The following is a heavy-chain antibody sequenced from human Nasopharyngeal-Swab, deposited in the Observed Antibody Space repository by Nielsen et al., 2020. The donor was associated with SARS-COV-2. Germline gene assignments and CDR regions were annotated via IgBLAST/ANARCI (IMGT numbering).Heavy chain of an antibody. CDR3: ARVGSGYGYIDS. J-gene: IGHJ4*02. V-gene: IGHV4-59*01. CDR2: IYYSGNT. CDR1: GGSILNYY. D-gene: IGHD5-12*01. Sequence: SETLSLTCTVSGGSILNYYWSWIRQPPGKGLEYIGYIYYSGNTNYNPSLKSRVTISVGTSKNQFSLKLNSVTAADTAVYYCARVGSGYGYIDSWGQGILVTVSS.